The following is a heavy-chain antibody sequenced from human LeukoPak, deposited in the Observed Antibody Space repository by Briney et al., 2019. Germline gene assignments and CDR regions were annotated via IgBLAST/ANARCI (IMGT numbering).Heavy chain of an antibody. J-gene: IGHJ6*02. CDR1: GFTFSDYY. CDR2: ISSSGSTI. Sequence: GSLRLSCAASGFTFSDYYMSWIRQAPGKGLEWVSYISSSGSTIYYADSVKGRFTISRDNAKNSLYLQMNSLRAEDTAVYYCARDQKNRLYYYYAMDAWGQGTTVTVSS. D-gene: IGHD1-14*01. CDR3: ARDQKNRLYYYYAMDA. V-gene: IGHV3-11*01.